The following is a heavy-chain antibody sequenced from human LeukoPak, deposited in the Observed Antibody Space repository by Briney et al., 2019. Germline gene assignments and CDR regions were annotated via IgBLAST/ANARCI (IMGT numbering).Heavy chain of an antibody. CDR1: GGSISSYY. D-gene: IGHD5-24*01. V-gene: IGHV4-59*01. Sequence: SETLSLTCTVSGGSISSYYWSWIRQPPGKGLEWIGYIYYSGSTNYNPSLKSRVTISVDTSKNQFSLKLSSVTAADTAVYYCARSGGGRWLPSAEYFQHWGQGTLVTVSS. CDR2: IYYSGST. CDR3: ARSGGGRWLPSAEYFQH. J-gene: IGHJ1*01.